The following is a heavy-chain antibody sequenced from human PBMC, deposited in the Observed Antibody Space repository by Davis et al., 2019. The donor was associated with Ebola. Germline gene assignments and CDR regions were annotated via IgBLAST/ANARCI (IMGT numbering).Heavy chain of an antibody. CDR3: ARRHIVVVTAIDY. CDR2: INHSGST. Sequence: SETLSLTCAVHGGSFSGYYWSWIRQPPGKGLEWIGEINHSGSTNYNPSLKSRVTISVDTSKNQFSLKLSSVTAADTAVYYCARRHIVVVTAIDYWGQGTLVTVSS. CDR1: GGSFSGYY. D-gene: IGHD2-21*02. J-gene: IGHJ4*02. V-gene: IGHV4-34*01.